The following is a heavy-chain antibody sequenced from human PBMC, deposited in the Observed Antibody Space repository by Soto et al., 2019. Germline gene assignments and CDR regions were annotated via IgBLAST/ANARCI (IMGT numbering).Heavy chain of an antibody. CDR2: IIPILGIA. Sequence: GASVKVSCKASGGTFSSYTISWVRQAPGQGLEWMGRIIPILGIANYAQKFQGRVTITADKSTSTAYMELSSLRSEDTAVYYCANQIYYDILTGYYIRSRWFDPWGQGTLVTVSS. V-gene: IGHV1-69*02. D-gene: IGHD3-9*01. J-gene: IGHJ5*02. CDR3: ANQIYYDILTGYYIRSRWFDP. CDR1: GGTFSSYT.